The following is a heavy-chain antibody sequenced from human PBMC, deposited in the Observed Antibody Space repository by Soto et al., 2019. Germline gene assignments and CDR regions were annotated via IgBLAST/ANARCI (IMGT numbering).Heavy chain of an antibody. V-gene: IGHV4-39*01. CDR2: IYYSGTT. D-gene: IGHD2-15*01. CDR3: ARRKVVINHDSNYFYLAMDV. J-gene: IGHJ6*02. Sequence: SETLSLTCTVSGGSISAHTHYWSWIRQSPGGGLEWIASIYYSGTTYYNPSLQNRLTISADRSKNQVSLLLTSVTAADTAVYYCARRKVVINHDSNYFYLAMDVWGPGTTVTVSS. CDR1: GGSISAHTHY.